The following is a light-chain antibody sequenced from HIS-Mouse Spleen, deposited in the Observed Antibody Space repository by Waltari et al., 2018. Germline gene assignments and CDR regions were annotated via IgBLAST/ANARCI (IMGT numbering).Light chain of an antibody. V-gene: IGKV3-15*01. Sequence: EIVMTQSPATLSVSPGERATLSCSASQSVSSNLVWYQQKPGQAPRLLIYGASTRATGIPARFSGSGSGTEFTLTISSLQSEDFAVYYCQQYNNWPLWTFGQGTKVEIK. CDR1: QSVSSN. CDR2: GAS. CDR3: QQYNNWPLWT. J-gene: IGKJ1*01.